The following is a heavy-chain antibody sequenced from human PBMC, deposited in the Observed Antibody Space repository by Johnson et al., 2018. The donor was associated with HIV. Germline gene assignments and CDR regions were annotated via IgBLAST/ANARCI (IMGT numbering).Heavy chain of an antibody. CDR2: ISSSGSTI. Sequence: QVQLVESGGGLVKPGGSLRLSCAASGFTFSDYYMSWIRQAPGKGLEWVSYISSSGSTIYYGDSVKGRFTISRENAKNSLYLQMNSLRAGDTAVYYCAREIAAAGTWAFDIWGQGTMVTVSS. D-gene: IGHD6-13*01. J-gene: IGHJ3*02. CDR1: GFTFSDYY. V-gene: IGHV3-11*04. CDR3: AREIAAAGTWAFDI.